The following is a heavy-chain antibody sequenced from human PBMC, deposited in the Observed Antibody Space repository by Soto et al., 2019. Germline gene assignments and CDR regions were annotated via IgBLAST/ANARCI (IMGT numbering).Heavy chain of an antibody. CDR3: ARPDSSTSCYLGTCYYVMDV. CDR2: IYPSDSKT. D-gene: IGHD2-2*01. Sequence: GGALKISCGASGYSFTSYWLGWLRQMPGKGLEWMGAIYPSDSKTTYSPSFQGQVTFSAEKSIDTAYLQWTRLKASDTAVYYCARPDSSTSCYLGTCYYVMDVWGQGTTVPVS. CDR1: GYSFTSYW. V-gene: IGHV5-51*01. J-gene: IGHJ6*01.